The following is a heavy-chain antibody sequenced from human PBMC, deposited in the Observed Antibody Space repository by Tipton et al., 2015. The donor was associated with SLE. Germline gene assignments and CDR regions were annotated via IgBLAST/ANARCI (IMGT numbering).Heavy chain of an antibody. D-gene: IGHD6-13*01. Sequence: TLSLTCTVSGGSISSYYWSWIRQPAGKGLEWIGRIYTSGSTNYNPSLKSRVTMSVDTSKNQFSLKLSSVTAADTAVYYCARERGISSSWYFDLWGRGTLVTVSS. CDR1: GGSISSYY. V-gene: IGHV4-4*07. CDR2: IYTSGST. CDR3: ARERGISSSWYFDL. J-gene: IGHJ2*01.